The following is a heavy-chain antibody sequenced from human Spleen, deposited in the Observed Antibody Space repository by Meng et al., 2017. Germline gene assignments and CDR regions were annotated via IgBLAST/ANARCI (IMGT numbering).Heavy chain of an antibody. Sequence: QGQLVQSGAEVKKPGASVKVSCKASGYTFTGYYIHWVRQAPGQGLEWMGRIDPNSGVTDYSQKFQGRVTMTRDTSISTAYMELSRLRSDDTAVYYCARGSDYGEGHFDYWGQGTLVTVSS. D-gene: IGHD4-17*01. CDR1: GYTFTGYY. J-gene: IGHJ4*02. CDR3: ARGSDYGEGHFDY. CDR2: IDPNSGVT. V-gene: IGHV1-2*06.